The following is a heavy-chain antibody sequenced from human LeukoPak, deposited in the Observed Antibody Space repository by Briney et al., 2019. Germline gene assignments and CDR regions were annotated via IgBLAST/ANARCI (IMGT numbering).Heavy chain of an antibody. D-gene: IGHD5-18*01. CDR2: ISYDGSNK. CDR3: AKDLFLGYSYGRNVPDY. J-gene: IGHJ4*02. Sequence: GGSLRLSCAASGFTFSSYSMHWVRQAPGKGLEWVAVISYDGSNKYYADSVKGRFTISRDNSKNTLYLQMNSLRAEDTAVYYCAKDLFLGYSYGRNVPDYWGQGTLVTVSS. CDR1: GFTFSSYS. V-gene: IGHV3-30*18.